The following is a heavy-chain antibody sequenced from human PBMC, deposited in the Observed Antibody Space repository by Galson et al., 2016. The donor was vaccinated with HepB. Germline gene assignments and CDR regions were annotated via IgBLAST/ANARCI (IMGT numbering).Heavy chain of an antibody. CDR1: GFTCSGYR. J-gene: IGHJ3*01. CDR3: VFGATGAFDF. V-gene: IGHV3-21*01. CDR2: ISSSSTDI. Sequence: SLRLSCAASGFTCSGYRMNWVRQPPGKGLEWVSSISSSSTDIYYADSVKGRFTISRDNAKNSLSLQMNSLRADDPAVYYCVFGATGAFDFWGQGTMVTVSS. D-gene: IGHD1-26*01.